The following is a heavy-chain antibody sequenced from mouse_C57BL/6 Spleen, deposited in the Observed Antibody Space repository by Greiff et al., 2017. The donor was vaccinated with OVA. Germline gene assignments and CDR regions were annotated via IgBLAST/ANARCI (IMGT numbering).Heavy chain of an antibody. D-gene: IGHD2-4*01. CDR2: ISDGGSYT. Sequence: EVKLVESGGGLVKPGGSLKLSCAASGFTFSSYAMSWVRQTPEKRLDWVATISDGGSYTYYPDNVKGRFTISRDNAKNNLYLQMSQLKSEDSAMYYCERGGLRLDYWGQGTTLTVSS. CDR1: GFTFSSYA. CDR3: ERGGLRLDY. V-gene: IGHV5-4*03. J-gene: IGHJ2*01.